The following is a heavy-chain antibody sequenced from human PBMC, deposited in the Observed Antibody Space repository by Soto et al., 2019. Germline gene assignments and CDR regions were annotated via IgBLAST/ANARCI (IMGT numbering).Heavy chain of an antibody. D-gene: IGHD2-21*02. J-gene: IGHJ4*02. CDR2: IYYSGRT. Sequence: SETLSLTCIVSGGSISSSSYYWGWIRQPTGKGLEWIGSIYYSGRTYYNPSFKSRVTISIDTSKNQFSLKLSSVTATDTAVYYCARQRTTVVTQAYFDHWGQGALVTVSS. CDR3: ARQRTTVVTQAYFDH. V-gene: IGHV4-39*01. CDR1: GGSISSSSYY.